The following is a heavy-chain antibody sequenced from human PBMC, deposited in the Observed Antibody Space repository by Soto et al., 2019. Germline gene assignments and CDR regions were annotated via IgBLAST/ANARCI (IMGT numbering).Heavy chain of an antibody. Sequence: EVQLVESGGGLVQPRGSLRLSCAASGFTVSSNEMSWIRQAPGKGLEWVSSISGGSTYYADSRKGRFTISRDNSKNTLYLQMNSLRAEDTAVYYCAKDQGSSWYEIDYWGQGTLVTVSS. D-gene: IGHD6-13*01. J-gene: IGHJ4*02. CDR2: ISGGST. V-gene: IGHV3-23*04. CDR3: AKDQGSSWYEIDY. CDR1: GFTVSSNE.